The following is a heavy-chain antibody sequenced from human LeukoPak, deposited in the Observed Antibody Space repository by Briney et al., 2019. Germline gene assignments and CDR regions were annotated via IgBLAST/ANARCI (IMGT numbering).Heavy chain of an antibody. D-gene: IGHD3-10*01. CDR1: GGSISSYY. V-gene: IGHV4-59*01. CDR2: IYYSGST. CDR3: ARLSGLPLTFDY. J-gene: IGHJ4*02. Sequence: SETLSLTCTVSGGSISSYYWSWIRQPPGKGLEWIGYIYYSGSTNYNPSLKSRVTISVDTSKNQFSLKLSSVTAADTAVYYCARLSGLPLTFDYWGQGTLVTVSS.